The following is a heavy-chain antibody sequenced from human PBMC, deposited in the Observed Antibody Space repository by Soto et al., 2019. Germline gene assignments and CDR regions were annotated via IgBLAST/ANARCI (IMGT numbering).Heavy chain of an antibody. CDR2: INTRFGDT. J-gene: IGHJ6*02. V-gene: IGHV1-2*02. Sequence: QVQLVQSGAELKEPGDSVRVSCEASGYTFTAYYIHWVRQAPGQGLAWMGWINTRFGDTSYAQDFQGRVSMTRDTSISTVYMELSRLTSDNTAIYYCARNLDYYYGPGSGNGHGFWGQGTTVIVFS. D-gene: IGHD3-10*01. CDR3: ARNLDYYYGPGSGNGHGF. CDR1: GYTFTAYY.